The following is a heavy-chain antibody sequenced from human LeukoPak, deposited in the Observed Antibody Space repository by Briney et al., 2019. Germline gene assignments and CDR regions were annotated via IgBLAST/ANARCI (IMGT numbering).Heavy chain of an antibody. Sequence: SETLSLTCAVSGYSISSGYYWGWIRQPPGKGLEWIGSIYHSGSTYYNPSLKSRVTISVDTSKNQFSLKLSSVTAADTAVYYCARQTPSSGYYWGQGTLVTVFS. CDR1: GYSISSGYY. J-gene: IGHJ4*02. CDR3: ARQTPSSGYY. D-gene: IGHD3-22*01. V-gene: IGHV4-38-2*01. CDR2: IYHSGST.